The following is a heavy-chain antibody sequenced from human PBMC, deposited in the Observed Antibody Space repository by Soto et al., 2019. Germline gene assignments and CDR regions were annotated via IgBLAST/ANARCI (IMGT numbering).Heavy chain of an antibody. Sequence: GGSLRLSCAASGFTFSSYSMNWVRQAPGKGLEWVSSISSSSSYIYYADSVKGRFTISRDNAKNSLYLQMNSLRAEDTAVYYCARGLRGYSYGYYYGMDVWGQGTTVTVSS. CDR3: ARGLRGYSYGYYYGMDV. D-gene: IGHD5-18*01. CDR1: GFTFSSYS. J-gene: IGHJ6*02. V-gene: IGHV3-21*01. CDR2: ISSSSSYI.